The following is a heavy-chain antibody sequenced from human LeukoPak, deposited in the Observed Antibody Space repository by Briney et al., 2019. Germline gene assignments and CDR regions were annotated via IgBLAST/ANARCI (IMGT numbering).Heavy chain of an antibody. V-gene: IGHV3-23*01. CDR1: GFTFSSYA. CDR2: ISGSGGST. J-gene: IGHJ4*02. CDR3: ARTRGVYQLQDYFDY. Sequence: GGSLRLSCAASGFTFSSYAMSWVRQAPGKGLEWVSAISGSGGSTYYADSVKGRFTISRDNSKNTLYLQMNSLRAEDTAVYYCARTRGVYQLQDYFDYWGQGTLVTVSS. D-gene: IGHD2-2*01.